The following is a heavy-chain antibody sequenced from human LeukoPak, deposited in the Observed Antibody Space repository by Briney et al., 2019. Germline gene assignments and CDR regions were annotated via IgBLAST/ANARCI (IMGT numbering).Heavy chain of an antibody. D-gene: IGHD6-19*01. CDR1: AFTFSNCW. J-gene: IGHJ4*02. CDR2: ISPSGSTK. Sequence: GGSLKLSCVASAFTFSNCWMNWVRQAPGKGLEWVSNISPSGSTKYYADSVKGRFTVSRDNAKNSLYLQMNSLRAGDTGVYYCTKLAVASADSWGQGTLVTVSS. V-gene: IGHV3-48*04. CDR3: TKLAVASADS.